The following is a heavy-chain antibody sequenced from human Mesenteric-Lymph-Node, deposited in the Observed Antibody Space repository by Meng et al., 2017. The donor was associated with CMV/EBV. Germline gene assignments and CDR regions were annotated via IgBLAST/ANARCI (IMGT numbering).Heavy chain of an antibody. D-gene: IGHD4/OR15-4a*01. V-gene: IGHV3-23*01. CDR2: LGDNGDSP. Sequence: GGSLRLSCAASGFTFNGYVMNWVRQAPGKGLEWVSTLGDNGDSPYYADSVKGRFTISRDNFKNTLYLQMSSLGAEDTAVYYCATNYTDYNFGMDVWGQGTLVTVSS. CDR3: ATNYTDYNFGMDV. J-gene: IGHJ6*02. CDR1: GFTFNGYV.